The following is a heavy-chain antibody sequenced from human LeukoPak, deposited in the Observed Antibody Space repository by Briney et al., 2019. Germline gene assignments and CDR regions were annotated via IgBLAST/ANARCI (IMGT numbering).Heavy chain of an antibody. Sequence: GGSLRLSCAAFGFTFSGSAMHWVRQASGKGLEWVGRIRSKANSYATAYAASVKGRFTISRDDSKNTAYLQMNSLKTEDTAVYYCTRPGNFWSGYYTFDYYYGMDVWGQGTTVTVSS. V-gene: IGHV3-73*01. D-gene: IGHD3-3*01. J-gene: IGHJ6*02. CDR2: IRSKANSYAT. CDR3: TRPGNFWSGYYTFDYYYGMDV. CDR1: GFTFSGSA.